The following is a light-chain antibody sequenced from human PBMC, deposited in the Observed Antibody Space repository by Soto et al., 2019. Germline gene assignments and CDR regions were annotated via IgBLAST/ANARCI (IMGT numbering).Light chain of an antibody. CDR2: NVS. V-gene: IGLV2-14*03. CDR1: SSDIGSYNY. J-gene: IGLJ2*01. CDR3: TSYTKTISPRV. Sequence: QSVLTQPASVSGSPGQSITIPRTGTSSDIGSYNYVSWYQKHPGKVPKVLIYNVSDRPSGVSDRFSGSKSGNTASLTISGLQAEDFFAYSSTSYTKTISPRVFRGGT.